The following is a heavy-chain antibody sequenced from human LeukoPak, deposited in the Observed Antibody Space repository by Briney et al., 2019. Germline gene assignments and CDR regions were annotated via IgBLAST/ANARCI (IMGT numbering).Heavy chain of an antibody. CDR2: IKQDGSEK. CDR1: GCTLSSYW. Sequence: PGGSLRLSCAASGCTLSSYWMSWVRQAPGKGLEWVANIKQDGSEKYYVDSVKGRFTISRDNAKNSLYLQMNSLRAEDTAVYYCARVLGAAAVQLYFDYWGQGTLVTVSS. V-gene: IGHV3-7*03. J-gene: IGHJ4*02. CDR3: ARVLGAAAVQLYFDY. D-gene: IGHD6-13*01.